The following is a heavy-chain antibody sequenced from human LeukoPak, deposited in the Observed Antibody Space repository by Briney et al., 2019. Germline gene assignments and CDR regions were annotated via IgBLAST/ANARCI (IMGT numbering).Heavy chain of an antibody. J-gene: IGHJ6*02. Sequence: GGSLRLSCAASGFTFSSYSMNWVRQAPGKGLEWVSSISSSSSYIYYADSVKGRFTISRDNAKNSLYLQMNSLRAEDTAVYYCVREPIPQSYDFWSGYSTPSYYYGMDVWGQGTTVTVSS. V-gene: IGHV3-21*01. CDR3: VREPIPQSYDFWSGYSTPSYYYGMDV. CDR1: GFTFSSYS. CDR2: ISSSSSYI. D-gene: IGHD3-3*01.